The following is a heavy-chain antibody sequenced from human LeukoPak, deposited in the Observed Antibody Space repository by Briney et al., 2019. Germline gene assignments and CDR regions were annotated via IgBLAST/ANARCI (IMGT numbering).Heavy chain of an antibody. CDR2: IYSGGST. D-gene: IGHD6-19*01. V-gene: IGHV3-53*04. CDR3: ARGVPVEQWLVQEYAFDI. CDR1: GFTVSSNF. Sequence: PGGSLRLSCAASGFTVSSNFMSWVRQAPGKGLEWVSVIYSGGSTYYADSVKGRITISRHNSKNTLYLQMDSLRAEDTAVYYCARGVPVEQWLVQEYAFDIWGQGTMVTVSS. J-gene: IGHJ3*02.